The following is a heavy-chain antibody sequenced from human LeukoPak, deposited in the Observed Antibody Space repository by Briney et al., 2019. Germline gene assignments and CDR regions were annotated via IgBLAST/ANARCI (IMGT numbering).Heavy chain of an antibody. D-gene: IGHD6-13*01. Sequence: GGSLRLSCAASGFTFSSYWMIWVRQAPGKGLEWVANIKQDGSQKNYVDSVKGRFTISRDNAKNSLYLQLNSLTAADTAVYFCAAVSAAGTGFSDHWGQGTLVTVSS. J-gene: IGHJ4*02. V-gene: IGHV3-7*05. CDR1: GFTFSSYW. CDR2: IKQDGSQK. CDR3: AAVSAAGTGFSDH.